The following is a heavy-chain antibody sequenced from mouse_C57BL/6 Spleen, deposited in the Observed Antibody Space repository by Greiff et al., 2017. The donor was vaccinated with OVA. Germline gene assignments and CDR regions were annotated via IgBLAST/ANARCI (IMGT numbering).Heavy chain of an antibody. CDR3: ARAENGAWFAD. CDR2: ISYDGSN. CDR1: GYSITSGYY. Sequence: EVQLVESGPGLVKPSQSLSLTCSVTGYSITSGYYWNWIRQFPGNKLEWMGYISYDGSNNYNPSLKNRISITRDTSKNQFFLKLNSVTTEDTATYYCARAENGAWFADWGQGTLVTVSA. J-gene: IGHJ3*01. V-gene: IGHV3-6*01.